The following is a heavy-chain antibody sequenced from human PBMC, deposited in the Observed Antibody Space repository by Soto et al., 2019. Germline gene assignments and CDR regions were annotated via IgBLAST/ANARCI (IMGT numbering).Heavy chain of an antibody. CDR1: GGSVSSSSYY. J-gene: IGHJ5*02. Sequence: SQPLSLTCTVSGGSVSSSSYYWSWIRQPPGKGLEWIGYIYYSGSTNYNPSLKSRVTISVDTSKNQFSLKLSSVTAADTAVYYCARGDVVANWFDPWGQGTLVTVSS. CDR3: ARGDVVANWFDP. D-gene: IGHD2-2*01. V-gene: IGHV4-61*01. CDR2: IYYSGST.